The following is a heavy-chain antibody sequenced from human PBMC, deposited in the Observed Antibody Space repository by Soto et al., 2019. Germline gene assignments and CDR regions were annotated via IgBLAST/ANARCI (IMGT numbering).Heavy chain of an antibody. CDR3: ALHPDYGLGSYSVDY. Sequence: QITLKESGPTLVRPTQTLTLTCTFSGFSLTTSGVGVGWIRQPPGKALEWLAVIYWDDDKRYSSSLKSRLTNTKDTSKNLVVLTMTNMDPVDTATYYCALHPDYGLGSYSVDYWGQGTLVTVSS. CDR2: IYWDDDK. J-gene: IGHJ4*02. CDR1: GFSLTTSGVG. D-gene: IGHD3-10*01. V-gene: IGHV2-5*02.